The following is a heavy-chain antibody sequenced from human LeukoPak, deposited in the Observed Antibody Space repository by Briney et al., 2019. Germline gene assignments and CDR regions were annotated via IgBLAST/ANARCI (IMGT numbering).Heavy chain of an antibody. D-gene: IGHD1-20*01. CDR3: ARVITGTGYYYYYYMDV. J-gene: IGHJ6*03. CDR1: GGSISSSSYY. CDR2: IYYSGST. V-gene: IGHV4-39*07. Sequence: SETLSLTCTVSGGSISSSSYYWGWIRQPPGKGLEWIGSIYYSGSTYYNPSLKSRVTISVDTSMNQFSLKLSSVTAADTAVYYCARVITGTGYYYYYYMDVWGKGTTVTVSS.